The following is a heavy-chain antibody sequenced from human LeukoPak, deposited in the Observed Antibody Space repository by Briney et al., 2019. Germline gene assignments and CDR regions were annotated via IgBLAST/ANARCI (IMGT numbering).Heavy chain of an antibody. CDR1: GYSFTDYH. CDR2: INPNSGGT. Sequence: ASVKVSCKASGYSFTDYHMHWVRQAPGQGLEWMGWINPNSGGTNYAQKFQGRVTVTRDTSISTAYMELSRLSSDDTAVYFCARDQYYASGSGDYWGQGTLVTVSS. V-gene: IGHV1-2*02. CDR3: ARDQYYASGSGDY. D-gene: IGHD3-10*01. J-gene: IGHJ4*02.